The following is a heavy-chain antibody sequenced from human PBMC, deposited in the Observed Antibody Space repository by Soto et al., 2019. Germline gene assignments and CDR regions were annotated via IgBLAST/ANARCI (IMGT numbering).Heavy chain of an antibody. V-gene: IGHV3-23*01. CDR1: EFNFSSYS. J-gene: IGHJ4*02. CDR3: AKDTYGSGRIYKTPLDK. CDR2: ISDNGGNT. Sequence: PGGSMRLSCVASEFNFSSYSMSWVRKATGKGLEWVSGISDNGGNTYYADSVKGRFTISRDNSKNTLYLQMISLRAEDTAVYFCAKDTYGSGRIYKTPLDKWGQGTQVTVSS. D-gene: IGHD3-10*01.